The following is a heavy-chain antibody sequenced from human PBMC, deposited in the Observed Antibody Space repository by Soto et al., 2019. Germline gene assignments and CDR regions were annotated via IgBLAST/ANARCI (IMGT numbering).Heavy chain of an antibody. D-gene: IGHD1-26*01. CDR3: ASLAGNYFQAFEI. Sequence: QVQLQESGPGLVKPSETLSLSCTVSGGSISPNYWSWIRQPPGKGLEWIGYIYYSGSTTYNPSLKMRVTISVDTSKNQFSLKRNSVTAADTAQYYCASLAGNYFQAFEICGQGTMVTVCS. J-gene: IGHJ3*02. CDR1: GGSISPNY. V-gene: IGHV4-59*08. CDR2: IYYSGST.